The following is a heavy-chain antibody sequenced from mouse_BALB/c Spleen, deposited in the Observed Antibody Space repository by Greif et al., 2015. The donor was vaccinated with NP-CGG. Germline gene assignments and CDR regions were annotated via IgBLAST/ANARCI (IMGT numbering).Heavy chain of an antibody. CDR1: GYAFSSYW. D-gene: IGHD1-1*01. Sequence: VQLQQSGAELVRPGSSVKISCKASGYAFSSYWMHWVKQRPGQGLEWIGQIYPGDGDTNYNGKFKGKATLTADKSSSTAYMQLSSLTSEDSAVYFCAREDYGTRCFDVWGAGTTVTVSS. CDR3: AREDYGTRCFDV. V-gene: IGHV1-80*01. CDR2: IYPGDGDT. J-gene: IGHJ1*01.